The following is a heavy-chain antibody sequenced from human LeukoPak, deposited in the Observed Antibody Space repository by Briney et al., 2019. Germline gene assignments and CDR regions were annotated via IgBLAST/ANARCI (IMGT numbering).Heavy chain of an antibody. CDR1: GGSISSYY. CDR3: ARVPSYYDGNWFDP. J-gene: IGHJ5*02. CDR2: IYYSGST. V-gene: IGHV4-59*01. D-gene: IGHD3-3*01. Sequence: SETLSLTCTISGGSISSYYWSWIRQPPGKGLEWIGYIYYSGSTNYNPSLKSRVTISLDTSKNQFSLNLNSVTAADTAVYYCARVPSYYDGNWFDPWGQGTLVTVSS.